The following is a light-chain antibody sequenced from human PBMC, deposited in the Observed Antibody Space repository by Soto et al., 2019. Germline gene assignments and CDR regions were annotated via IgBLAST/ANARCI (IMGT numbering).Light chain of an antibody. CDR3: QHTYGVPFT. CDR1: QGISSY. Sequence: AIRMTQSPSSLSASTGDRVTITCRASQGISSYLAWYQQKPGKAPKLLIYAASTLQSGVPSRFSGSGSGTDFTLTISCLQSEDFATYYCQHTYGVPFTFGPGTKVGIK. V-gene: IGKV1-8*01. J-gene: IGKJ3*01. CDR2: AAS.